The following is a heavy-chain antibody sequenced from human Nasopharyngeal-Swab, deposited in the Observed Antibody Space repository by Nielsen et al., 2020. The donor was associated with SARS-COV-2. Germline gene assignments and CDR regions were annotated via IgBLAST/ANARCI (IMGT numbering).Heavy chain of an antibody. Sequence: SETLSLTCSVSGGSISSSYWNWIRLPPGKGLEWIGHIYHTGITNYNPSLKSRVTISVDTSKNQFSLKLSSVTAADTAVYYCARKRGYSYGYYDYWGQGTLVTVSS. J-gene: IGHJ4*02. CDR1: GGSISSSY. D-gene: IGHD5-18*01. CDR3: ARKRGYSYGYYDY. CDR2: IYHTGIT. V-gene: IGHV4-59*08.